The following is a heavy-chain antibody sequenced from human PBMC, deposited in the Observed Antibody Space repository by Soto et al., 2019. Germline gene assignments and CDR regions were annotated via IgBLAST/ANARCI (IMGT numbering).Heavy chain of an antibody. J-gene: IGHJ4*02. CDR2: ISGSGGST. CDR1: GFTFSSYA. Sequence: GGSLRLSCAASGFTFSSYAMSWVRQAPGKGLEWVSAISGSGGSTYYADSVKGRFTISRDNSKNTLYLQMNSLRAEDTAVYYCAKDAVRIAAAGSASADYWGQGTLVTVSS. D-gene: IGHD6-13*01. CDR3: AKDAVRIAAAGSASADY. V-gene: IGHV3-23*01.